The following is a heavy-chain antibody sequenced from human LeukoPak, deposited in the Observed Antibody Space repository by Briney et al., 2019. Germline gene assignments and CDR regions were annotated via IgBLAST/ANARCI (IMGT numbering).Heavy chain of an antibody. D-gene: IGHD3-10*01. CDR2: INPSGGST. J-gene: IGHJ6*03. CDR1: GYTFSNYF. V-gene: IGHV1-46*01. Sequence: ASVKVSCKASGYTFSNYFMNWVRQAPGQGLEWMGIINPSGGSTSYAQKFQGRVTMTRDMSTSTVYMELSSLRSEDTAVYYCARSLLWFGELPGMDVWGKGTTVTVSS. CDR3: ARSLLWFGELPGMDV.